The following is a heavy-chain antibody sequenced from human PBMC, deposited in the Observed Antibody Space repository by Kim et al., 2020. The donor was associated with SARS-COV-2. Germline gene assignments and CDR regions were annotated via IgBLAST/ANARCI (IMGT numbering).Heavy chain of an antibody. Sequence: SETLSLTCAVYGGSFSGYYWSWIRQPPGKGLEWIGEINHSGSTNYNPSLKSRVTISVDTSKNQFSLKLSSVTAADTAVYYCARGGGGSYYYYYYGMDVWG. CDR3: ARGGGGSYYYYYYGMDV. V-gene: IGHV4-34*01. J-gene: IGHJ6*01. CDR2: INHSGST. D-gene: IGHD1-26*01. CDR1: GGSFSGYY.